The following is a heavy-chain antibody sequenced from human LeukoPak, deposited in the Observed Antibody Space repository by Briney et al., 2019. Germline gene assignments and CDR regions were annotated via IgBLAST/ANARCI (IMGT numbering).Heavy chain of an antibody. Sequence: GGSLRLSCAASGFTFSSYWMSWVRQAPGKGLEWVANIKQDGSEKYYVDSVKGRFTISRDNAKNSLYLQMNSLRAEDTAVYYCAGVGGVYIHAFDIWGQGTMVTVSS. CDR2: IKQDGSEK. CDR1: GFTFSSYW. CDR3: AGVGGVYIHAFDI. J-gene: IGHJ3*02. D-gene: IGHD5/OR15-5a*01. V-gene: IGHV3-7*04.